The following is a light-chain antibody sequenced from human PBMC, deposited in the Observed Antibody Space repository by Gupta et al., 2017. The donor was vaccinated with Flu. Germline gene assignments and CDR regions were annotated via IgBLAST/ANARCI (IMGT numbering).Light chain of an antibody. Sequence: SHELTQPPSVSVSPGQTARITCSGDALPKKYAYWYQQKSGQAPVLVIYEDRKRPSGSPERFSASSSGTMATLTISGAQGEEEADYYCYSTDTSADHRGLFGGGTKVTVL. CDR2: EDR. V-gene: IGLV3-10*01. CDR3: YSTDTSADHRGL. CDR1: ALPKKY. J-gene: IGLJ2*01.